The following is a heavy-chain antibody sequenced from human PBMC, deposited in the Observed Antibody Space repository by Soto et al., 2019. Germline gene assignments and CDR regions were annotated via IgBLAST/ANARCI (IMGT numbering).Heavy chain of an antibody. V-gene: IGHV3-30*18. CDR1: GFTFSSYG. CDR2: ISYDGSNK. D-gene: IGHD5-18*01. J-gene: IGHJ4*02. Sequence: GGSLRLSCAASGFTFSSYGMHWVRQAPGKGLEWVAVISYDGSNKYYADSVKGRFTISRDNSKNTLYLQMNSLRAEDTAVYYCAKSTKQLSASAPFDYWGQGT. CDR3: AKSTKQLSASAPFDY.